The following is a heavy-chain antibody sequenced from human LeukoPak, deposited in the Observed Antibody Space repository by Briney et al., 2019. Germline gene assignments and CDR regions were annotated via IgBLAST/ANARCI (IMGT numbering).Heavy chain of an antibody. J-gene: IGHJ3*02. CDR1: GYTFTSYA. CDR2: INTNTGNP. V-gene: IGHV7-4-1*02. D-gene: IGHD3-9*01. Sequence: ASVKVSCKASGYTFTSYAMNWVRQAPGQGLEWMGWINTNTGNPTYAQGFTGRFVFSLDTSVSTAYLQISSLKAEDTAVYYCARGYYDILTGHPPFDAFDIWGQGTMVTVSS. CDR3: ARGYYDILTGHPPFDAFDI.